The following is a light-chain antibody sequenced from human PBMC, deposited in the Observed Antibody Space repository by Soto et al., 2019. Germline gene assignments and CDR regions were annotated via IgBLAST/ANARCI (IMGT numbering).Light chain of an antibody. J-gene: IGLJ1*01. V-gene: IGLV2-14*01. CDR1: SSDVGGYDY. CDR2: EVS. CDR3: SSYSISIAYL. Sequence: QSVLTQPASVSGSPGQSITISCTGTSSDVGGYDYVSWYQLHPGKAPKLMIFEVSNRPSGVSYRFSGSKSGNTASLPISALPVEDEADYFCSSYSISIAYLFGTGTKVTVL.